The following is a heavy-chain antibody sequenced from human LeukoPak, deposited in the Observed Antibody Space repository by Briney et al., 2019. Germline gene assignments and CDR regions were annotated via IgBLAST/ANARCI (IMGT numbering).Heavy chain of an antibody. CDR3: ARATTVTSFFSY. D-gene: IGHD4-17*01. V-gene: IGHV4-59*01. CDR2: IYHSGST. J-gene: IGHJ4*02. CDR1: GGSISSYY. Sequence: SETLSLTCTVSGGSISSYYWSWIRQPPGKGLEWMGNIYHSGSTNYNPSLESRLTISVDTSKNQFSLKLRSVTAADTAVYYCARATTVTSFFSYWGQGALVTVSA.